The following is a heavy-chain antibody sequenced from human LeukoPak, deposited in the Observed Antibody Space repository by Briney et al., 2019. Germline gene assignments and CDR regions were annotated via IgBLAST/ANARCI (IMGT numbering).Heavy chain of an antibody. CDR2: ISAYNGNT. V-gene: IGHV1-18*04. Sequence: ASVKVSCKASGYTFTSYYMHWVRQAPGQGLEWMGWISAYNGNTNYAQKLQGRVTMTTDTSTSTAYMELRSLRSDDTAVYYCARNSGSYYVATVYWGQGTLVSVSS. CDR3: ARNSGSYYVATVY. CDR1: GYTFTSYY. J-gene: IGHJ4*02. D-gene: IGHD1-26*01.